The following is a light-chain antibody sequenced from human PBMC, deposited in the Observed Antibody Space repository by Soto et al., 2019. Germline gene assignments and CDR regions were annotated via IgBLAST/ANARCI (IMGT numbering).Light chain of an antibody. CDR1: QSVRSNY. Sequence: EIVLTQSPGTLSLSSGERATLSCRASQSVRSNYLAWYQQKPGQAPRLLIYGASSRATAIPDRFGGSGSGTDFTLTTSRLEPEDFAVYYCQQYASSLLTCGGGTKVEIK. CDR3: QQYASSLLT. CDR2: GAS. V-gene: IGKV3-20*01. J-gene: IGKJ4*01.